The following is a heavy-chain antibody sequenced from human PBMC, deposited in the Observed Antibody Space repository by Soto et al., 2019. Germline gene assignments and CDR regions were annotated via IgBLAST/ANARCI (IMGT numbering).Heavy chain of an antibody. CDR3: ARTRSFTLGFYYDGMDV. Sequence: PGESLKISCQGSGYSFASYWIGWVRQMPGKDLEWMGIIYPGDSDTRYSPSFQGQVTISDDKSLRTAYLQWTSLKASDTALYYCARTRSFTLGFYYDGMDVWGQGTTVTV. CDR1: GYSFASYW. D-gene: IGHD6-6*01. J-gene: IGHJ6*02. CDR2: IYPGDSDT. V-gene: IGHV5-51*01.